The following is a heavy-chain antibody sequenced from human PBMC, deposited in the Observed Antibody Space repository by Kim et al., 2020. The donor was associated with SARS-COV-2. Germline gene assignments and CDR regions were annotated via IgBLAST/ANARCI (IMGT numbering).Heavy chain of an antibody. J-gene: IGHJ4*02. Sequence: GGSLRLSCAASGFTFSSYAMHWVRQAPGKGLEWVAVISYDGINKYYADSVKGRFTISRDNSKNTLYLQMNSLRAEDTALYYCARDMDDYYYDSSGLDYWGQGTLVTVSS. CDR1: GFTFSSYA. D-gene: IGHD3-22*01. CDR2: ISYDGINK. CDR3: ARDMDDYYYDSSGLDY. V-gene: IGHV3-30-3*01.